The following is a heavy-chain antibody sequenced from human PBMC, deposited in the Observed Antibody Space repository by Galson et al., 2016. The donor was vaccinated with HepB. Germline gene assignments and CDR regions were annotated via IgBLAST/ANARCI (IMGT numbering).Heavy chain of an antibody. Sequence: SLRLSCAASGFTFSSYSMNWVRQAPGKGLECVSSISHSSDSIYDADSVKGRFTISRDNAKNSLYLQMNSLRAEDTAMYYCARGGLYSGSYYDYWGQGILVTVSS. CDR1: GFTFSSYS. CDR2: ISHSSDSI. J-gene: IGHJ4*02. CDR3: ARGGLYSGSYYDY. V-gene: IGHV3-21*01. D-gene: IGHD1-26*01.